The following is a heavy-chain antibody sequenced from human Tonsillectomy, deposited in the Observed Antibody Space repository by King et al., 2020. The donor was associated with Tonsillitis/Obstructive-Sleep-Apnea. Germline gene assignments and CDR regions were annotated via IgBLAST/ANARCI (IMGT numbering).Heavy chain of an antibody. D-gene: IGHD5-18*01. V-gene: IGHV3-23*01. CDR3: ANEVVDSGYSYGPPDD. J-gene: IGHJ4*02. Sequence: VQSGGSLRLSCAASGFTFSSYAMSWVRQAPGKGLEWVSGVSPSGGSRYYADSVKGRFTISRDNSKNTLYLQMTSLRADDPAVYYCANEVVDSGYSYGPPDDWGQGTLVTVSS. CDR2: VSPSGGSR. CDR1: GFTFSSYA.